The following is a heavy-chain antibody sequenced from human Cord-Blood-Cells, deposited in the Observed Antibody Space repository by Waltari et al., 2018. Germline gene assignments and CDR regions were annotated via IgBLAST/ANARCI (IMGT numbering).Heavy chain of an antibody. CDR3: ARDPRGYCSGGSCYPNWFDP. D-gene: IGHD2-15*01. CDR1: GGTLRRYA. V-gene: IGHV1-69*01. CDR2: IIPIFGAA. Sequence: QVQLVQSGAEVTKPGSSVKVSGKASGGTLRRYAISWVRQAPGQGTEWMGGIIPIFGAANYAQKFQGRVTITADESTSTAYMELSSLRSEDTAVYYCARDPRGYCSGGSCYPNWFDPWGQGTLVTVSS. J-gene: IGHJ5*02.